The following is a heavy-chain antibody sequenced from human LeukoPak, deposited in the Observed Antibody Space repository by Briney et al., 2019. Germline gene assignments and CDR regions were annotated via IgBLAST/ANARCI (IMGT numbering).Heavy chain of an antibody. CDR2: INPNSGGT. CDR1: GYTFTGYY. Sequence: GASVKVSCKASGYTFTGYYMHWVRQAPGQGLEWMGWINPNSGGTNYAQKFQGRVTMTRDTSISTAYMELSRLRSDDTAVYYCARGIQLWLRSYYYYMDVWGKGTTVTVSS. CDR3: ARGIQLWLRSYYYYMDV. J-gene: IGHJ6*03. D-gene: IGHD5-18*01. V-gene: IGHV1-2*02.